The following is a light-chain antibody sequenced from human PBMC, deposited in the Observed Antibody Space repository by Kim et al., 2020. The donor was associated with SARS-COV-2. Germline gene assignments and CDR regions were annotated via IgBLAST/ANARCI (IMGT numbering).Light chain of an antibody. J-gene: IGKJ2*01. CDR2: GAS. V-gene: IGKV3-20*01. Sequence: EIVLTQSPGTLSLSPGERATLSCRASQRVSSSYLAWYQQKPGQAPRLLIYGASSRATGIPDRFSGSGSGTDFTLTITRLEPEDFAVYYCQQYSSSPYTFGQGTKLEI. CDR3: QQYSSSPYT. CDR1: QRVSSSY.